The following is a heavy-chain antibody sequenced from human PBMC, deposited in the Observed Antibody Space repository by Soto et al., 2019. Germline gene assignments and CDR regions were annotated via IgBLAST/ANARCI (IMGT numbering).Heavy chain of an antibody. CDR3: ARLGGNVDF. D-gene: IGHD2-15*01. J-gene: IGHJ4*02. V-gene: IGHV1-69*06. Sequence: QVQLVQSGAEVKKPGSSVKVSCKASGGSFDNYSFTWVRQAPGQGLEWMGGIIPFYVTANYAQKFQGRLTITADKSTTTAYMELSGLTSEDTAIYYCARLGGNVDFWGQGTLVTVSS. CDR2: IIPFYVTA. CDR1: GGSFDNYS.